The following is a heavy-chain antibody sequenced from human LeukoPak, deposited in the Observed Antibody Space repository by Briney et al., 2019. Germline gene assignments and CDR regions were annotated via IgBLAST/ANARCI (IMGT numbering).Heavy chain of an antibody. D-gene: IGHD3-16*01. Sequence: ASVRVSCKTSGYTFTDYYIHWVRQAPGQGLEWMGWINPNSGGTNYAQKFQGRVTMTRDTSIITAYMELSRLRSDDTAVYYCARDGGNWFDPWGQGTLVTVSS. CDR2: INPNSGGT. J-gene: IGHJ5*02. CDR3: ARDGGNWFDP. CDR1: GYTFTDYY. V-gene: IGHV1-2*02.